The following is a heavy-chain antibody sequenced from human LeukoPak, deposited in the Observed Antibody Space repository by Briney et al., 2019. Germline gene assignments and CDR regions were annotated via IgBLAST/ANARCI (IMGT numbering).Heavy chain of an antibody. Sequence: GGSLRLSCVASGFTFSTYGMHWVRQAPGKGLDWVAFIRFDGSIKYYADSVKGRFTISRDNSKNALYLQMNSPRAEDTAVYYCAKDAGSSSAGYYFFLDVWGKGTTVTVSS. CDR2: IRFDGSIK. CDR1: GFTFSTYG. CDR3: AKDAGSSSAGYYFFLDV. V-gene: IGHV3-30*02. J-gene: IGHJ6*03. D-gene: IGHD6-6*01.